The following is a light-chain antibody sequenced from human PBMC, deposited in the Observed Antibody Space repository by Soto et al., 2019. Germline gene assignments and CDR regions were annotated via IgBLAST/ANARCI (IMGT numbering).Light chain of an antibody. CDR1: SSDVGSYNY. Sequence: QSALTQPASVSGSPGQSITISCTGTSSDVGSYNYVSWYQQNPGKAPKILIYDASNRPSGVSYRFSGSQSGNTASLTISGHQADDDADYYCSSVITSSTHVVFGGGTKLTVL. V-gene: IGLV2-14*01. J-gene: IGLJ2*01. CDR3: SSVITSSTHVV. CDR2: DAS.